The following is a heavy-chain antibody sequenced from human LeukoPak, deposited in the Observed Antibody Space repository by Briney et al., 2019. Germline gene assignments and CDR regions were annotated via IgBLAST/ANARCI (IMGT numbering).Heavy chain of an antibody. CDR2: IYYSGST. V-gene: IGHV4-59*08. Sequence: KPSETLSLTCTVSGGSISSYYWSWIRQTPGKGLEWIGDIYYSGSTNYNPSLKSRVTISVDTSKNQFSLKLSSVTAADTAVYYCARGYRLVDYWGQGTLVTVSS. CDR1: GGSISSYY. J-gene: IGHJ4*02. D-gene: IGHD5-18*01. CDR3: ARGYRLVDY.